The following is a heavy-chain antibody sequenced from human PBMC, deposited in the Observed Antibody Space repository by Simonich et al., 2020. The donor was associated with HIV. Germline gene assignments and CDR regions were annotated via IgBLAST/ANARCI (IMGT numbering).Heavy chain of an antibody. CDR1: GYRFTGFY. V-gene: IGHV1-2*02. D-gene: IGHD3-16*01. Sequence: QVQLVQSGAEVKKPGASVKVSCKASGYRFTGFYMHWVRQAPGQGLEWQGTINPNIGGTDYAQNFQGRVTLTSDTSISTAYMELSGLRSDDTAVYYCVSGMMGFDYWGQGTLVTVSS. J-gene: IGHJ4*02. CDR3: VSGMMGFDY. CDR2: INPNIGGT.